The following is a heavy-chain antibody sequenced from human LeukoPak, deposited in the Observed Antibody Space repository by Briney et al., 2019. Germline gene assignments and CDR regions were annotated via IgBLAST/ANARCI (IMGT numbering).Heavy chain of an antibody. CDR1: GGTFSSYA. J-gene: IGHJ4*02. Sequence: ASVKVSCTASGGTFSSYAISWVRQAPGQGLEWMGGIIPIFGTANYAQKFQGRVTITADESTSTAYMELSSLRSEDTAVYYCARESPSGSTYDYWGQGTLVTVSS. CDR2: IIPIFGTA. D-gene: IGHD3-3*01. V-gene: IGHV1-69*13. CDR3: ARESPSGSTYDY.